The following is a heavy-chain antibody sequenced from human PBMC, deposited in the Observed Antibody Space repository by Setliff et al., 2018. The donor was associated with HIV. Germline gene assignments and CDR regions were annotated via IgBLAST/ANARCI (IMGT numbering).Heavy chain of an antibody. CDR1: GYTFTSYY. V-gene: IGHV1-69*06. CDR3: ARVFYYSAGSYSLDY. D-gene: IGHD3-10*01. J-gene: IGHJ4*01. Sequence: GASVKVSCKASGYTFTSYYMHWVRQAPGQGLEWMGGIIPIFGTANYAQKFEGRVTITADKSTSTAYMEVNSLRFEDTAVYYCARVFYYSAGSYSLDYWGQETLVTVSS. CDR2: IIPIFGTA.